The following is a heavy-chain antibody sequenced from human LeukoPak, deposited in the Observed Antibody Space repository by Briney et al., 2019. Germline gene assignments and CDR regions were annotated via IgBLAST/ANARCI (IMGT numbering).Heavy chain of an antibody. CDR1: GGSISSGSYY. J-gene: IGHJ3*02. CDR2: IYTSGST. D-gene: IGHD3-22*01. Sequence: PSQTLSLTCTVSGGSISSGSYYWSWIRQPAGKGLEWIGRIYTSGSTNYNPSLKSRVTISVDTSKNQFSLKLSSVTAADTAVYYCVRRGGYDAFDIWGQGTMVTVSS. V-gene: IGHV4-61*02. CDR3: VRRGGYDAFDI.